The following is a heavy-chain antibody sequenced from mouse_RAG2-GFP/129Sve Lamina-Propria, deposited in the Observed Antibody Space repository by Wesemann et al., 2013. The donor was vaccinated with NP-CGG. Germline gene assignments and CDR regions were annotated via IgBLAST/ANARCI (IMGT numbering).Heavy chain of an antibody. J-gene: IGHJ1*03. D-gene: IGHD1-1*01. CDR1: GYAFSSSW. CDR2: INPSNGGT. V-gene: IGHV1-53*01. Sequence: QVQLQQSGPELVKPGASVKISCKASGYAFSSSWMNWVKQRPGQGLEWIGNINPSNGGTNYNEKFKSKATLTVDKSSSTAYMQLSSLTSEDSAVYYCASGTTVDGYFDVWGTGTTVTVSS. CDR3: ASGTTVDGYFDV.